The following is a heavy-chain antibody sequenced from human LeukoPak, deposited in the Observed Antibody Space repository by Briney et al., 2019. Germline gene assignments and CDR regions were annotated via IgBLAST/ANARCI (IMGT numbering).Heavy chain of an antibody. V-gene: IGHV1-18*01. J-gene: IGHJ4*02. D-gene: IGHD6-19*01. CDR2: ISAYNGNT. Sequence: GASVKVSCKASGYTFATYGFSWVRQAPGQGLEWMGWISAYNGNTDYAQNFQGRLTLTTDASTSTAYMELRSLTSDDTAVYYCARDVAVNVFDYWGQGTLVTVSS. CDR3: ARDVAVNVFDY. CDR1: GYTFATYG.